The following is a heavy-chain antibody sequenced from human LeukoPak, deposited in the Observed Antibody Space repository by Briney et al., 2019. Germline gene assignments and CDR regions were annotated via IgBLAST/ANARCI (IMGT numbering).Heavy chain of an antibody. D-gene: IGHD6-19*01. V-gene: IGHV4-34*01. CDR2: INHSGST. CDR3: ARSRTITSYSSGWLGY. J-gene: IGHJ4*02. Sequence: SETLSLTCAVYGGSFSGYYWSWIRQPPGKGLEWIGEINHSGSTNYNPSLKSRVTISVDTSKNKFSLKLSSVTAADTAVYYCARSRTITSYSSGWLGYWGQGTLVTVSS. CDR1: GGSFSGYY.